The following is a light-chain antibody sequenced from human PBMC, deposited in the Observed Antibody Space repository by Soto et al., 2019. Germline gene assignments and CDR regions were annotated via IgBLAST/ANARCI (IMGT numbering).Light chain of an antibody. CDR1: QSISSY. J-gene: IGKJ1*01. CDR3: QQSYSTPWT. Sequence: DIQMTQSPSSLSAPVGARVTITCRASQSISSYLNWYQQKPGKAHKLLIYAASSLRSGVPSRFSGSGSGTDFTLTISSLQPEDFATYYCQQSYSTPWTFGQGTKVEIK. CDR2: AAS. V-gene: IGKV1-39*01.